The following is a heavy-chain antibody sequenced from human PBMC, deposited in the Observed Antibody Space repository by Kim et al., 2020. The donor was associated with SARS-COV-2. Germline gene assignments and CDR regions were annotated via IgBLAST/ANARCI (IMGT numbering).Heavy chain of an antibody. V-gene: IGHV3-20*01. CDR2: INWNGGST. D-gene: IGHD6-13*01. CDR1: GFTFDDYG. Sequence: GGSLRLSCAASGFTFDDYGMSWVRQAPGKGLEWVSGINWNGGSTGYADSVKGRFTISRDNAKNSLYLQMNSLGAEDTALYHCARAPAASWPYYFDYWGQGTLVTVSS. CDR3: ARAPAASWPYYFDY. J-gene: IGHJ4*02.